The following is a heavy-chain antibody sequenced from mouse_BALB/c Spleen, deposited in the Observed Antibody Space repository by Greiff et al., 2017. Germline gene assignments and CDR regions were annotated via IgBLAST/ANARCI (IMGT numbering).Heavy chain of an antibody. D-gene: IGHD4-1*01. CDR3: ARLTGTVFDY. CDR2: IHYSGST. V-gene: IGHV3-1*02. J-gene: IGHJ2*01. CDR1: GYSITSGYS. Sequence: DVQLQESGPDLVKPSQSLSLTCTVTGYSITSGYSWHWTRQFPGNKLEWMGYIHYSGSTNYNPSLKSRISITRDTSKNQFFLQLNSVTTEDTATYYCARLTGTVFDYWGQGTTLTVSS.